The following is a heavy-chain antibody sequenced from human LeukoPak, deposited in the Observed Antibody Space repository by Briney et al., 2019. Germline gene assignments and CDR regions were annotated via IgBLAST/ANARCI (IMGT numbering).Heavy chain of an antibody. CDR2: ISAYNGNT. CDR3: ARGPEKTTVTSMDY. Sequence: ASVKVSCTASGYTFTSYGISWVRQAPGQGLEWMGWISAYNGNTNYAQKLQGRVTMTTDTSTSTAYMELRSLRSDDTAVYYCARGPEKTTVTSMDYWGQGTLVTVSS. J-gene: IGHJ4*02. D-gene: IGHD4-17*01. CDR1: GYTFTSYG. V-gene: IGHV1-18*01.